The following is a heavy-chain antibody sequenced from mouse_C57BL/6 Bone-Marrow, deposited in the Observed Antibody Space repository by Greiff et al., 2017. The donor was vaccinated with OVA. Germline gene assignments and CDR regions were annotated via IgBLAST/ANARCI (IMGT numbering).Heavy chain of an antibody. D-gene: IGHD2-3*01. CDR1: GYTFTSYG. V-gene: IGHV1-81*01. Sequence: VQLQQSGAELARPGASVKLSCKASGYTFTSYGISWVKQRTGQGLEWIGEIYPRSGNTYYNEKLKGKATLTADKSSSTAYMELRSLTSADSAVYFCARGGVYDGYFAYWGQGTLVTVSA. J-gene: IGHJ3*01. CDR2: IYPRSGNT. CDR3: ARGGVYDGYFAY.